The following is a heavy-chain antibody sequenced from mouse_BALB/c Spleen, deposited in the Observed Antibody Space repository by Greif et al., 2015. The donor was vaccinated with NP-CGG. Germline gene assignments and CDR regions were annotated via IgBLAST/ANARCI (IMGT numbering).Heavy chain of an antibody. CDR1: GYTFTSYW. D-gene: IGHD4-1*01. V-gene: IGHV1-7*01. J-gene: IGHJ2*01. CDR2: INPSTGYT. CDR3: ARSGTYYFDY. Sequence: VQLQQSGAELAKPGASVKMSCKASGYTFTSYWMHWVKQRPGQGLEWIGYINPSTGYTEYNQKFKDKATLTADKSSSTAYMQLSSLASEDSAVYYCARSGTYYFDYWGQGTTLTVSS.